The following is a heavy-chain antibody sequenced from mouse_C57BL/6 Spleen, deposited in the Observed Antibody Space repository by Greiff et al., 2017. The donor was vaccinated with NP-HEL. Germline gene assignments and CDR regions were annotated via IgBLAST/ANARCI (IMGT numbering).Heavy chain of an antibody. J-gene: IGHJ2*01. Sequence: EVQVVESGGGLVQPGGSLKLSCAASGFTFSDYYMYWVRQTPEKRLEWVAYISNGGGSTYYPDTVKGRFTISRDNAKNTLYLQMSRLKSEDTAMYYCARQNYGSSLDYWGQGTTLTVSS. CDR3: ARQNYGSSLDY. CDR2: ISNGGGST. V-gene: IGHV5-12*01. D-gene: IGHD1-1*01. CDR1: GFTFSDYY.